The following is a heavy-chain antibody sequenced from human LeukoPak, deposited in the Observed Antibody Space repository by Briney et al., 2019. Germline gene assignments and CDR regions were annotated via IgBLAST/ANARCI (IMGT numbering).Heavy chain of an antibody. CDR3: ARGLPSWYFDF. J-gene: IGHJ4*02. CDR2: ISSSSSYI. Sequence: PGGCLRLSCAASGFTFSSYSMNSVRQAPGKGLEWVSSISSSSSYIYYAGSVKGRFTISRDNAKNSLYLQMNSMRAEEAAAYYCARGLPSWYFDFSGQTTLVTVSS. D-gene: IGHD2-15*01. CDR1: GFTFSSYS. V-gene: IGHV3-21*04.